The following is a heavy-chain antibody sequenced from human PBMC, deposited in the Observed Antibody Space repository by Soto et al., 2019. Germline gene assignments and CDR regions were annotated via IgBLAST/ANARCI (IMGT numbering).Heavy chain of an antibody. D-gene: IGHD3-22*01. J-gene: IGHJ4*02. CDR3: ARAPLGYYIYFDY. CDR2: IYHSGST. Sequence: SETLSLTCAVSSGSISSSNWWSWVRQPPGKGLEWIGEIYHSGSTNYNPSLKSRVTISVDKSKNQFSLKLSSVTAADTAVYYCARAPLGYYIYFDYWGQGTLVTVSS. CDR1: SGSISSSNW. V-gene: IGHV4-4*02.